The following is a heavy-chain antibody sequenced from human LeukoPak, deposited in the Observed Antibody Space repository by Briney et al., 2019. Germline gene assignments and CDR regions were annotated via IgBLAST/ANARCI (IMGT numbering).Heavy chain of an antibody. CDR2: IYTSGST. J-gene: IGHJ6*02. D-gene: IGHD2-2*01. V-gene: IGHV4-4*07. CDR3: ARGLHCSSTSCQRKGMDV. CDR1: GGSISSYY. Sequence: SETLSLTCTVSGGSISSYYWSWIRQPAGKGLEWIGRIYTSGSTNYNPSLKSRVTMSVDTSKNQFSLKLSSVTAADTAVYYCARGLHCSSTSCQRKGMDVWGQGTTVTVSS.